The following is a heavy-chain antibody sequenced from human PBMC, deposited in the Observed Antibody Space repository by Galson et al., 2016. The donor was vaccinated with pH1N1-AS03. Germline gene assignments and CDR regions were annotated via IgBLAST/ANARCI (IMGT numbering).Heavy chain of an antibody. CDR2: IIPILNRA. CDR3: ARTRTRGYGLLQFDY. CDR1: GGTFDTFG. J-gene: IGHJ4*02. D-gene: IGHD5-18*01. Sequence: SVKVSCKASGGTFDTFGISWVRQAPGLGLEWMGGIIPILNRANYAPKFRGRVTITADDSTSTAYMDLSSLRSEDTAVYYCARTRTRGYGLLQFDYSRQGTLVTVSS. V-gene: IGHV1-69*13.